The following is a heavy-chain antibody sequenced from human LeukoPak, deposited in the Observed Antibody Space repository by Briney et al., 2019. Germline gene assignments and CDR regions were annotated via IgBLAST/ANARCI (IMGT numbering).Heavy chain of an antibody. Sequence: GGSLRLSCAASGFTVSSNYMSWVRQAPGKGLEWVSVIYSGGSTYYADSVKGRFTISRDNSKNTLYLQMNSLRAEDTAVYHCASHYGSGSYLNWGQGTLVTVSS. CDR1: GFTVSSNY. V-gene: IGHV3-66*04. D-gene: IGHD3-10*01. J-gene: IGHJ4*02. CDR3: ASHYGSGSYLN. CDR2: IYSGGST.